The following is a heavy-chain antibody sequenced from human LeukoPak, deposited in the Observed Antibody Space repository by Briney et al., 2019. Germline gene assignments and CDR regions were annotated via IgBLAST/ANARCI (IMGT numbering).Heavy chain of an antibody. V-gene: IGHV1-18*01. CDR2: ISTSSGNT. D-gene: IGHD6-19*01. CDR3: ARVEGSGWYEDY. Sequence: ASVKVSCKASGYTFISSGITWVRQAPGQGPEWMGWISTSSGNTHYAQNLQGRVTMTADTSTSTAYMELRSLRSDDTAVYYCARVEGSGWYEDYWGQGTLVTVSS. CDR1: GYTFISSG. J-gene: IGHJ4*02.